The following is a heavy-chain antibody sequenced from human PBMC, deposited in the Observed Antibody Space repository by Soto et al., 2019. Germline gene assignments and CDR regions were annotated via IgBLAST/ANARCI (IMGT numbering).Heavy chain of an antibody. CDR1: GYTFTGYY. CDR2: INPNSGGT. V-gene: IGHV1-2*02. D-gene: IGHD5-12*01. J-gene: IGHJ6*02. CDR3: AREDRVAKSAHYGMDV. Sequence: ASVKVSCKASGYTFTGYYMHWVRQAPGQGLEWMGWINPNSGGTNYAQKFQGRVTMTRDTSISTAYMELSRLRSDDTAVYYCAREDRVAKSAHYGMDVWGQGTTVTVS.